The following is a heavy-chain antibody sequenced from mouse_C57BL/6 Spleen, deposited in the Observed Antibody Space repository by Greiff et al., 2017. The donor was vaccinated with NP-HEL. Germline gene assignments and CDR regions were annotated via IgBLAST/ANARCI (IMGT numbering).Heavy chain of an antibody. CDR2: IDPETGGT. CDR1: GYTFTDYE. Sequence: QVQLQQSGAELVRPGASVTLSCKASGYTFTDYEMHWVKQTPVHGLEWIGAIDPETGGTAYTQKFKGKAILTADKSSSTAYMELRSLTSEDSAVYYCTRRRGVPAMDYWGQGTSVTVSS. V-gene: IGHV1-15*01. J-gene: IGHJ4*01. CDR3: TRRRGVPAMDY.